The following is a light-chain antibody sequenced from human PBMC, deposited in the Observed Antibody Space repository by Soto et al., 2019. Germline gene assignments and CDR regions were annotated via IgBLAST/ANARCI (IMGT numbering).Light chain of an antibody. CDR1: QSISSY. V-gene: IGKV1-39*01. CDR2: AAS. J-gene: IGKJ4*01. Sequence: DIQMTQSPSSLSASVGDRVTITCRASQSISSYLNWYQQKPGKAPKLLIYAASSLQSGVPSRFSGSGTWTDFTSTISNLQPEDFATYYCQQSYRTPQALTFGGGTKVEIK. CDR3: QQSYRTPQALT.